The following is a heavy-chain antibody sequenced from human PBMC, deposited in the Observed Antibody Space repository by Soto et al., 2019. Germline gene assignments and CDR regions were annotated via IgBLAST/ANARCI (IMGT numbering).Heavy chain of an antibody. CDR1: GGSFSGYY. CDR3: ARGGGYSYGRPFDY. D-gene: IGHD5-18*01. Sequence: QVQLQQWGAGLLKPSETLSLTCAVYGGSFSGYYWSWIRQPPGKGLEWIGEINHSGSTNYNPSLKSRVTISVDTSKNQFSLKLSSVTAADTAVYYCARGGGYSYGRPFDYWGQGTLVTVSS. CDR2: INHSGST. J-gene: IGHJ4*02. V-gene: IGHV4-34*01.